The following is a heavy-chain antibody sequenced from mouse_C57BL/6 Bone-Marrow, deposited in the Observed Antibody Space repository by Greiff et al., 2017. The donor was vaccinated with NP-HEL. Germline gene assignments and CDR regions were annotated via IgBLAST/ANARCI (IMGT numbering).Heavy chain of an antibody. J-gene: IGHJ4*01. D-gene: IGHD2-1*01. Sequence: VQLKQSGPELVKPGASVKISCKASGYSFTGYYMNWVKQSPEKSLEWIGEINPSTGGTTYNQKFKAKATLTVDKSSSTAYMQLKSLTSEDSAVYYCALYYPYAMDYWGQGTSVTVSS. CDR1: GYSFTGYY. CDR3: ALYYPYAMDY. V-gene: IGHV1-42*01. CDR2: INPSTGGT.